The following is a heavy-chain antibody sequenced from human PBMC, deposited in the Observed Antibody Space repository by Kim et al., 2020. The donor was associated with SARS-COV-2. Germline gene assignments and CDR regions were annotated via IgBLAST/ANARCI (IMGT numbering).Heavy chain of an antibody. D-gene: IGHD3-10*01. J-gene: IGHJ5*02. CDR1: GGSISSSSYY. CDR2: IYYSGST. V-gene: IGHV4-39*07. CDR3: ARWEIWFGVPRRFDP. Sequence: SETLSLTCTVSGGSISSSSYYWGWIRQPPGKGLEWIGSIYYSGSTYYNPSLKSRVTISVDTSKNQFSLKLSSVTAADTAVYYCARWEIWFGVPRRFDPWGQGTLVTVSS.